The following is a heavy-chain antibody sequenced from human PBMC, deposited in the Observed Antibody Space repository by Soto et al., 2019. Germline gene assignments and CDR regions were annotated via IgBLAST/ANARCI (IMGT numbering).Heavy chain of an antibody. CDR1: GYSFSNYG. J-gene: IGHJ3*02. V-gene: IGHV1-18*04. CDR3: SRDYSNSWGQGTLVTVSSGKDSPGESLKISWWAIDI. Sequence: ASVKVSCKASGYSFSNYGISWVRQAPGQGLEWMGWINTYNEDKNYVQNLQGRVTMTADTSTSTVYMGLRSLTSDDTAIYYCSRDYSNSWGQGTLVTVSSGKDSPGESLKISWWAIDIWGQGTMVTVSS. D-gene: IGHD4-4*01. CDR2: INTYNEDK.